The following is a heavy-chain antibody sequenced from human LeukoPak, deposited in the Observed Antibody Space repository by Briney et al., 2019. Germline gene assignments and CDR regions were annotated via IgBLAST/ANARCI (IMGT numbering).Heavy chain of an antibody. CDR1: GGTFSSYA. J-gene: IGHJ3*02. Sequence: GASVKVSCKASGGTFSSYAISWVRQAPGQGLEWTGGIIPIFGTANYAQKFQGRVTITADKSTSTAYMELSSLRSEDTAVYYCARGVLLQGRGAFDIWGQGTMVTVSS. CDR3: ARGVLLQGRGAFDI. D-gene: IGHD2-15*01. CDR2: IIPIFGTA. V-gene: IGHV1-69*06.